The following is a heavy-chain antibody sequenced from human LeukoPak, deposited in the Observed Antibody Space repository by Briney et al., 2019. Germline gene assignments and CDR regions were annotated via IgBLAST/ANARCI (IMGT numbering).Heavy chain of an antibody. V-gene: IGHV6-1*01. CDR2: TYYRSKWYN. CDR1: GDGVSSNSAA. D-gene: IGHD1-26*01. J-gene: IGHJ4*02. Sequence: SQTLSLTCAISGDGVSSNSAAWNWIRQSPSRGLEWLGRTYYRSKWYNDYAVSVKSRTTINPDTSKNQFSLQLNSVTPEDTAVYYCAREDYSGSYYPYYFDYWGQGTLVTVSS. CDR3: AREDYSGSYYPYYFDY.